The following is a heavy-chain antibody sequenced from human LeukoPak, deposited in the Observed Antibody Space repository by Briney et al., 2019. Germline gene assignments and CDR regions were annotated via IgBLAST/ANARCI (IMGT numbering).Heavy chain of an antibody. Sequence: GGSLRLSCAASGLTVSSSYMNWVRQAPGKGLEWVSVTYSSGNTYYADSVKGRFTVSRDNSKNTLYLQMNILRPDDTAVYYCARRINTAWGIDYWGQGTLVTVAS. CDR1: GLTVSSSY. CDR2: TYSSGNT. V-gene: IGHV3-53*01. D-gene: IGHD3-16*01. CDR3: ARRINTAWGIDY. J-gene: IGHJ4*02.